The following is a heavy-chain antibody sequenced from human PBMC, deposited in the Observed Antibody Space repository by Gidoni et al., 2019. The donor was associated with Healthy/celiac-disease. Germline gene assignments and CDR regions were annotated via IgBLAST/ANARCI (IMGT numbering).Heavy chain of an antibody. CDR3: ARHRAYSYGLRIEN. D-gene: IGHD5-18*01. CDR1: GFSFTNYW. J-gene: IGHJ4*02. Sequence: VQLVQSGAEAKEPGESLTHSCQGSGFSFTNYWIGWVRQLPGKGLAWMGILYPGDSDTRYSPSFQGQVTISADKSISTAYLQWSSLKASDTAMYYCARHRAYSYGLRIENWGLGTLVTVSS. CDR2: LYPGDSDT. V-gene: IGHV5-51*01.